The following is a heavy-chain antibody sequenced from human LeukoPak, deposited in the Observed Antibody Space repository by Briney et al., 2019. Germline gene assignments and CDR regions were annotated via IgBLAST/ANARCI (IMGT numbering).Heavy chain of an antibody. D-gene: IGHD3-22*01. CDR2: IYGDGSST. CDR3: AMGVITPFDN. CDR1: GFTFRSYM. V-gene: IGHV3-74*01. J-gene: IGHJ4*02. Sequence: GGSLRLSCEASGFTFRSYMMHWVRQAPGKGLVWVSRIYGDGSSTTYADSVRGRFTISRDHAKNTLFLQMHTLRADDTAVYYCAMGVITPFDNWGQGTLVTVSS.